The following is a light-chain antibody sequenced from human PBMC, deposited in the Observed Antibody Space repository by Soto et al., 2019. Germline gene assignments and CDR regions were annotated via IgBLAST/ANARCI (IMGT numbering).Light chain of an antibody. CDR2: AAS. CDR3: QQSYSSPPK. CDR1: QSISNH. V-gene: IGKV1-39*01. Sequence: DIQMTQSPSSLSASVEDRVIITCRASQSISNHLNWYQQKPGKAPKPLIFAASSLQSGVPSRFSGSRSGPDFTLTISSLQPEDFATYYCQQSYSSPPKFGQGTKV. J-gene: IGKJ1*01.